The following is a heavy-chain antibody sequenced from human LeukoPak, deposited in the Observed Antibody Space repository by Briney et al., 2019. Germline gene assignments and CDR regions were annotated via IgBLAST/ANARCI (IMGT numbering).Heavy chain of an antibody. CDR3: ARDRYYYGSGSYYPNPHFDY. V-gene: IGHV3-48*03. J-gene: IGHJ4*02. Sequence: GGSLRLSCAASGFTFSNYEMNWVRQAPGKGLEWVSYISSSGSTIYYADSVKGRFTISRDNAKNSLYLQMNSLRAEDTAVYYCARDRYYYGSGSYYPNPHFDYWGQGTLVTVSS. D-gene: IGHD3-10*01. CDR1: GFTFSNYE. CDR2: ISSSGSTI.